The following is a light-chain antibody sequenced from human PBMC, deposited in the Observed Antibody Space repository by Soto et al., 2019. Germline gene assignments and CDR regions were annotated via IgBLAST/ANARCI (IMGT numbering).Light chain of an antibody. V-gene: IGLV2-8*01. CDR2: EVS. J-gene: IGLJ1*01. CDR3: SSYAGSNSQV. Sequence: QSALTQPPSASGSPGQSVTISCTGTSSDVGGYNYVSWYQQHPGKAPKLMIYEVSKRPSGVPDRFSGSKSGNTASLTVSGLQAEDEADYYCSSYAGSNSQVFGTGTKVTVL. CDR1: SSDVGGYNY.